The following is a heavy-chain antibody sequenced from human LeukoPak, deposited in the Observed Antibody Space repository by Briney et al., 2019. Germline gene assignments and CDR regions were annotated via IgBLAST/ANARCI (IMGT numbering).Heavy chain of an antibody. Sequence: GGSLRLSCAASGFTFSSYAMHWVRQAPGKGLEWGAVISYDGSNKYYADSVKGRFTISRDNSKNTLYLQMNSLRAEDTAVYYCARGGSGSYFDYWGQGTLVTVSS. CDR3: ARGGSGSYFDY. J-gene: IGHJ4*02. V-gene: IGHV3-30*04. D-gene: IGHD1-26*01. CDR1: GFTFSSYA. CDR2: ISYDGSNK.